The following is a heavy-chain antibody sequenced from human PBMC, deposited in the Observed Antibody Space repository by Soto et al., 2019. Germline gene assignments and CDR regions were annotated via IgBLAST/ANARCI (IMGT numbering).Heavy chain of an antibody. J-gene: IGHJ5*02. V-gene: IGHV4-39*01. D-gene: IGHD2-15*01. CDR1: GDSIGSVKYH. Sequence: QVRLQESGPGLVKPSETLSLTCTVSGDSIGSVKYHXXXXXXSPXKGLEWIGSMYSTGSTQYNPSLKSRVTMSVDTSTNQFSLKLRSVTAADTAIYYCARRPVRGGNSGVGFDPWGQGTLVTVSS. CDR2: MYSTGST. CDR3: ARRPVRGGNSGVGFDP.